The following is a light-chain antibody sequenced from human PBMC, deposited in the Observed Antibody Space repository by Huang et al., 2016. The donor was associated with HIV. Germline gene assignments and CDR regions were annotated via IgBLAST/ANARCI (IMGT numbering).Light chain of an antibody. CDR3: QHYNNWPPWT. CDR2: GAS. J-gene: IGKJ1*01. CDR1: QGVSNN. V-gene: IGKV3D-15*01. Sequence: EIVMTQSPATLSVSPGERATLSCRASQGVSNNIAWYQQKPGQTPRLLIHGASTRAPVIAAKFSGRGSGTDFTLTITSLQPEDSAVYYCQHYNNWPPWTFGPGTQVEI.